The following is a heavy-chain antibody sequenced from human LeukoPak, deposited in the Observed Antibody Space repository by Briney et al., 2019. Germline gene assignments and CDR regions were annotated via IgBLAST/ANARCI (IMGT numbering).Heavy chain of an antibody. V-gene: IGHV4-34*01. CDR1: GGSFSGYY. Sequence: SETLSLTCAVYGGSFSGYYWSWIRQPPGKGLEWIGEINHSGSTNYNPSLKSRVTISVDTSKNQFSLKLSSVTAADTAVYYCARGGRSSGGYSNLGGGIDPWGQGTLVTASS. J-gene: IGHJ5*02. CDR2: INHSGST. CDR3: ARGGRSSGGYSNLGGGIDP. D-gene: IGHD3-22*01.